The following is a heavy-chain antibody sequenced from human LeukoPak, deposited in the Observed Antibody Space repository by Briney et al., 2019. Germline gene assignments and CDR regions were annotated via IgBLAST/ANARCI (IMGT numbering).Heavy chain of an antibody. Sequence: ASVKVSCKASGYTFTSYYMHWVRQAPGQGLEWMGIINPSGGSTSYAQKFQGRVTMTRDMSTSTVYMELSSLRSEDTAVYYCARVSPRGYFLDYWGQGTLVTVSS. CDR3: ARVSPRGYFLDY. CDR1: GYTFTSYY. D-gene: IGHD3-22*01. CDR2: INPSGGST. J-gene: IGHJ4*02. V-gene: IGHV1-46*01.